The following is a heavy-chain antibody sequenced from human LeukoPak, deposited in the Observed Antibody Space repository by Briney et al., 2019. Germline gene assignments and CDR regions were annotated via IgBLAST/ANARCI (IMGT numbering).Heavy chain of an antibody. CDR3: ARDLRGDY. V-gene: IGHV3-48*02. CDR1: GFSLRIYS. J-gene: IGHJ4*02. Sequence: GRSRPLSWAAAGFSLRIYSMGWVRPAAGERLEWVSNIYSNSSNIYYADSVSGRFTISRDNAKNPLYLQMTSLSDEDTAVYYGARDLRGDYWGQGTLVTVSS. CDR2: IYSNSSNI.